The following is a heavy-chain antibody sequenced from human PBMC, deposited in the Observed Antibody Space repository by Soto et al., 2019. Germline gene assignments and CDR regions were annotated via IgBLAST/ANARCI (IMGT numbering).Heavy chain of an antibody. CDR3: ARGLHTYYYYYMDV. J-gene: IGHJ6*03. CDR2: INDGNGNT. D-gene: IGHD3-16*01. CDR1: GYIFTSYA. V-gene: IGHV1-3*01. Sequence: KYLGASVKVSCKGSGYIFTSYAMHWVRQAPGQRLEWMGWINDGNGNTKYSQKFQGRVTITRDTSASTGYMELSSLRSEDTAVYYCARGLHTYYYYYMDVWGKGTTVTVSS.